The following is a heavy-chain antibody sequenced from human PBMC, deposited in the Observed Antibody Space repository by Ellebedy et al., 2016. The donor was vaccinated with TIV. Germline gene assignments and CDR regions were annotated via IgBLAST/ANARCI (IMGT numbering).Heavy chain of an antibody. CDR3: AREVYSSTWYDC. J-gene: IGHJ5*01. CDR1: GFTFRSYA. Sequence: GESLKISCSASGFTFRSYAMHWVRQAPGKGLEYVSAISTDGASTYSADSVKGRFTISRDNSKNTVYLQMNSLRAEDTAVYYCAREVYSSTWYDCWGQGTLVTVSS. CDR2: ISTDGAST. V-gene: IGHV3-64*04. D-gene: IGHD4-11*01.